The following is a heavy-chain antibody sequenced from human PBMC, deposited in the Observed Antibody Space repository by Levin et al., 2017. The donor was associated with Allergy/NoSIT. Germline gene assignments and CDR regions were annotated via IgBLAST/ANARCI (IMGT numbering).Heavy chain of an antibody. CDR3: AILVGHTRRWLNGEGTVDY. J-gene: IGHJ4*02. D-gene: IGHD4-17*01. Sequence: VASVKVSCKASGYTFTGYYMHWVRQAPGQGLEWMGWINPNSGGTNYAQKFQGRVTMTRDTSISTAYMELSRLRSDDTAVYYCAILVGHTRRWLNGEGTVDYLGQGTLVTVSS. CDR2: INPNSGGT. CDR1: GYTFTGYY. V-gene: IGHV1-2*02.